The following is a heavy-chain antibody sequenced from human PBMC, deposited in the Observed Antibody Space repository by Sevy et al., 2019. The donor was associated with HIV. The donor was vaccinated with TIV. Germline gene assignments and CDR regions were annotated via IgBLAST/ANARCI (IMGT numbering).Heavy chain of an antibody. V-gene: IGHV3-21*01. CDR3: ARLVEYYDFWSGYYKYYYYYMDV. D-gene: IGHD3-3*01. J-gene: IGHJ6*03. CDR2: ISSSSSYI. Sequence: GGSLRLSCAASGFTFSSYSMNWVRQAPGKGLEWVSSISSSSSYIYYADSVKGRFTISRDNAKNSLYLQMNSLRAEDMAVYYCARLVEYYDFWSGYYKYYYYYMDVWGKGTTVTVSS. CDR1: GFTFSSYS.